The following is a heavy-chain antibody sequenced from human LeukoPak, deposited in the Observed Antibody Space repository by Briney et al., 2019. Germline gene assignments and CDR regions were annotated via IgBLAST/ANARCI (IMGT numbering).Heavy chain of an antibody. J-gene: IGHJ4*02. Sequence: ASVKVSCKASGYTFTGYYMHWVRQAPGQGLEWMGWINPNSGKTNSAQKLQGRVTFTTDTSTSTAYMELRSLRFDDTAVYYCVRLTAYSGYVLMGFEYWGQGTLVTVSS. CDR3: VRLTAYSGYVLMGFEY. CDR2: INPNSGKT. V-gene: IGHV1-18*04. D-gene: IGHD5-12*01. CDR1: GYTFTGYY.